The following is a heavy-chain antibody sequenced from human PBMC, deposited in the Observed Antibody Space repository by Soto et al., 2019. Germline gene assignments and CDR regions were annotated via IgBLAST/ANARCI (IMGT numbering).Heavy chain of an antibody. J-gene: IGHJ5*02. CDR2: VSHSGRT. D-gene: IGHD4-17*01. CDR1: GGSISPYS. V-gene: IGHV4-59*01. CDR3: ARLLGGYDDYGGWFAP. Sequence: KTSETLSLTCTICGGSISPYSWTWIRQSPGKGLEWIGYVSHSGRTFYTPSLKSRLTMSLDTSRSQFSLRLKSVSAADTAVYYCARLLGGYDDYGGWFAPWGQGTLVTVSS.